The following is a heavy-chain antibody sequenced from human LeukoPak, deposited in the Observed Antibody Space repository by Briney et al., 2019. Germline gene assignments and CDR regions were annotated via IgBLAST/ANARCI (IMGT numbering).Heavy chain of an antibody. V-gene: IGHV4-59*01. J-gene: IGHJ4*02. CDR3: ARGSYISDY. Sequence: SETLSLTCTVSGGSISSFYWSWIRQPPGKGLEWIGYTYYSGSTNYNPSLKSRVTISVDTSKNQFSLKLSSVTAADTAVYYCARGSYISDYWGQGTLVTVSS. D-gene: IGHD3-10*01. CDR2: TYYSGST. CDR1: GGSISSFY.